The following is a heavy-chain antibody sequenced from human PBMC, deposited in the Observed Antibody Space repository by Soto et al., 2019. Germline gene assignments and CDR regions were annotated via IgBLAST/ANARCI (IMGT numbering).Heavy chain of an antibody. CDR2: IYYSGST. V-gene: IGHV4-31*03. D-gene: IGHD4-17*01. Sequence: QVQLQESGPGLVKPSQTLSLTCTVSGGSISTGGYYWTWIREHPGKGLEWIGYIYYSGSTYYNPSLKSRVTISVDTSKNQFSLKLSSVTAADTAVYYCARGLSVTLFDNWGQGTLVTVSS. CDR3: ARGLSVTLFDN. J-gene: IGHJ4*02. CDR1: GGSISTGGYY.